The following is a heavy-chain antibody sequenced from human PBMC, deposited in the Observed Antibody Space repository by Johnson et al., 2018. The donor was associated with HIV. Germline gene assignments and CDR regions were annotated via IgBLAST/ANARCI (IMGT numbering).Heavy chain of an antibody. Sequence: QVQLVESGGGLIQSGGSLRLSCAASGFTVSSNYMSWVRQAPGKGLEWVAFIRDDGSDKFYGDSVKGRFTISRDNSKNTVHLQMNSLRADDTALYYCSKDLHPAGQWLAFDIWGQGTMLTVSS. CDR1: GFTVSSNY. D-gene: IGHD6-19*01. CDR3: SKDLHPAGQWLAFDI. J-gene: IGHJ3*02. CDR2: IRDDGSDK. V-gene: IGHV3-30*02.